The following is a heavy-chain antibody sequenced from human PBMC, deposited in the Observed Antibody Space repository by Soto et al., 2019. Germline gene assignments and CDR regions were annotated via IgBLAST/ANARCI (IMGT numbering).Heavy chain of an antibody. D-gene: IGHD6-13*01. CDR3: ARDQGQQLHGRGAFDI. Sequence: ASVKVSCKASGYTFTSYGISWVRQAPGQGLEWMGWISAYNGNTNYAQKLQGRVTMTTDTSTSTAYMELRSLRSDDTAVYYCARDQGQQLHGRGAFDIWGQGTMVTVSS. CDR1: GYTFTSYG. J-gene: IGHJ3*02. V-gene: IGHV1-18*01. CDR2: ISAYNGNT.